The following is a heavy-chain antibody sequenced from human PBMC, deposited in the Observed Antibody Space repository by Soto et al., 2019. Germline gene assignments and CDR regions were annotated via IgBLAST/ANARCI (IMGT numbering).Heavy chain of an antibody. CDR1: GGTFSSYT. Sequence: ASVKVSCKASGGTFSSYTISWVRQAPGQGLEWMGRIIAYNGNTKYAQKLQGRVTMTTDTSTSTAYMELRSLRSDDTAVYYCARGVGSGSYYNQYNWFDPWGQGTLVTVSS. CDR3: ARGVGSGSYYNQYNWFDP. CDR2: IIAYNGNT. D-gene: IGHD3-10*01. J-gene: IGHJ5*02. V-gene: IGHV1-18*01.